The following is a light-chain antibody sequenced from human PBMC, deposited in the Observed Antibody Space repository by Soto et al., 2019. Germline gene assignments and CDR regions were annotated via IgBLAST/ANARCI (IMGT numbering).Light chain of an antibody. J-gene: IGKJ3*01. CDR3: QQYGSSIFT. CDR2: GAS. V-gene: IGKV3-20*01. Sequence: EIVLTQSPGTLSLSPGERATLSSRASQSVSSSYLGWYQQKPGQAPRLLIYGASTRATGIPDRFSGSGSGTDFTLTISRLEPEDFAVYYCQQYGSSIFTFGPGTKVDI. CDR1: QSVSSSY.